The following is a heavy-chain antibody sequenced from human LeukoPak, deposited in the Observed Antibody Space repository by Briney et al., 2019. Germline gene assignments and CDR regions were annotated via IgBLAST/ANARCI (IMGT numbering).Heavy chain of an antibody. CDR1: GFTFSSYA. J-gene: IGHJ6*03. CDR2: ISGSGGST. Sequence: GGSLRLSCAASGFTFSSYAMSWVRQAPGKGLEWVSAISGSGGSTYYADSVKGRFTISRDNSKNTLYLQMNSLRAEDTAVYYCAKGGAMVRGVIPYYYYYYMDVWGKGTTVTVSS. CDR3: AKGGAMVRGVIPYYYYYYMDV. V-gene: IGHV3-23*01. D-gene: IGHD3-10*01.